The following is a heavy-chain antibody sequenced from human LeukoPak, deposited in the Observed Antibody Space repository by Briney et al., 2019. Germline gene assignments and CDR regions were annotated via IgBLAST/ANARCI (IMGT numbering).Heavy chain of an antibody. CDR2: ISYDASTK. Sequence: GGSLRLSCAASVFSFSSYAMHWVRQAPGKGLEWVAVISYDASTKYYGDSVRVRSTISRDNPKNTLYLQMNSLRVEDTAVYYCAREHYDLLTGNAIYSWGQGTLVTVSS. CDR1: VFSFSSYA. D-gene: IGHD3-9*01. V-gene: IGHV3-30-3*01. J-gene: IGHJ4*02. CDR3: AREHYDLLTGNAIYS.